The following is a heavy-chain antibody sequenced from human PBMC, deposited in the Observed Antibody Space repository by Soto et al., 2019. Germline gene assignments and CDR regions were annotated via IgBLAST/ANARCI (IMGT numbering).Heavy chain of an antibody. CDR1: GFSLRTSGMC. J-gene: IGHJ6*02. CDR3: ARIPGGITGTTDYYYYGMDV. D-gene: IGHD1-20*01. Sequence: GSGPTLVNPTQTLTLTCTFSGFSLRTSGMCVSWIRQPPGKALEWLALIDWDDDKYYSTSLKTRLTISKDTSKNQVVLTMTNMDPVDTATYYCARIPGGITGTTDYYYYGMDVWGQGTTVTVSS. V-gene: IGHV2-70*01. CDR2: IDWDDDK.